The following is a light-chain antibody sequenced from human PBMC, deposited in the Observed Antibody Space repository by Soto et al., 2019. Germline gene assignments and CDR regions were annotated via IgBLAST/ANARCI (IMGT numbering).Light chain of an antibody. J-gene: IGKJ1*01. Sequence: IVLTQSPGTLSLSPGERATLSCRARQSVSSSYLAWYQQKPGQAPRRLIYGASSRATGIPDRFSGSGSGTDFTLTISRLEPEDFAVYYCQQYGTSPTWAFGQGTKVDIK. CDR2: GAS. CDR3: QQYGTSPTWA. CDR1: QSVSSSY. V-gene: IGKV3-20*01.